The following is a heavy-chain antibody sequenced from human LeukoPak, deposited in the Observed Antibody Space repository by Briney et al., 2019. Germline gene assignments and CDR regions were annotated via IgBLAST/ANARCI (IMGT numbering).Heavy chain of an antibody. D-gene: IGHD3-3*01. J-gene: IGHJ5*02. Sequence: SETLSLTCAVYGGSFSGDSWSWIRQSPGKGLEWIGETNHSGSTNYNPSLKSRVTISLDTSKNQFSLELSSVTAADTAVYYCAKHLRRRFFSKTLGFDPWGQGTLVTVSS. CDR1: GGSFSGDS. CDR3: AKHLRRRFFSKTLGFDP. V-gene: IGHV4-34*01. CDR2: TNHSGST.